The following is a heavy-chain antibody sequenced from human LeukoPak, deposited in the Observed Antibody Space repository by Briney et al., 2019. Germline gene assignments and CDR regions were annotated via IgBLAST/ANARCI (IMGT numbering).Heavy chain of an antibody. CDR2: INPNIGAI. D-gene: IGHD6-13*01. J-gene: IGHJ4*02. CDR3: ARGPHIAAAGTGPQTY. Sequence: ASVRVSCNTSGYPFTGYYLQWVRRAPGHGREWMGWINPNIGAIDYAQRFQHRVTMTRDPSISNAYMELNSLTSDDTAVYFCARGPHIAAAGTGPQTYWGQGTLVTVSS. CDR1: GYPFTGYY. V-gene: IGHV1-2*02.